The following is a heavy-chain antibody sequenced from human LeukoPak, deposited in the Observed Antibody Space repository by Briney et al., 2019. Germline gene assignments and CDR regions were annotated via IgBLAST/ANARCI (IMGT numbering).Heavy chain of an antibody. CDR3: ARDLEGYFDY. V-gene: IGHV3-53*01. CDR2: IYADGTT. CDR1: GFTVSRNY. J-gene: IGHJ4*02. Sequence: GGSLRLSCAASGFTVSRNYMSWDRQAPGKGLERVLVIYADGTTYYADSVKGRFTISRDNSKNTLYLQMNSLRAEDTAVYYCARDLEGYFDYWGQGTLVTVSS. D-gene: IGHD1-1*01.